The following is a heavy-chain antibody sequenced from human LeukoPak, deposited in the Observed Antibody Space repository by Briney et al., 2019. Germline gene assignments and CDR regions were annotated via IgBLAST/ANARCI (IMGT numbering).Heavy chain of an antibody. CDR2: ISSSSSYI. J-gene: IGHJ1*01. CDR1: GFTFSSYS. Sequence: GGSLRLSCAASGFTFSSYSMNWVRQAPGKGLEWVSSISSSSSYIYYADSVKGRFTISRDNAKNSLYLQMNSLRAEDTAVYYCARRIAVAGIRYFQHWGQGTLVTVSS. CDR3: ARRIAVAGIRYFQH. D-gene: IGHD6-19*01. V-gene: IGHV3-21*01.